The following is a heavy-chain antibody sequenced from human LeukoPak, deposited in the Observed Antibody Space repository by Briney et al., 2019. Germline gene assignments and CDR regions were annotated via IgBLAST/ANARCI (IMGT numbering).Heavy chain of an antibody. V-gene: IGHV4-39*01. J-gene: IGHJ2*01. D-gene: IGHD6-19*01. CDR3: ARTKRGWYWYFDL. CDR1: GGSISSSSYY. CDR2: IYYSGST. Sequence: SENLSLTCTVSGGSISSSSYYWGWIRQPPGKGLEWIGSIYYSGSTYYNPSLKSRVTISVDTSKNQFSLKLSSVTAADTAVYYCARTKRGWYWYFDLWGRGTLVTVSS.